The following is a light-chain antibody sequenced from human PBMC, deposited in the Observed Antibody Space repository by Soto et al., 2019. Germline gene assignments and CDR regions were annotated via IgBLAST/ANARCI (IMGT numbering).Light chain of an antibody. J-gene: IGKJ5*01. Sequence: DITMTQSPSSVSASIGDRDTITCRASQNIRSYLNWYQQKPGKAPKLLIHAASSLQSGVPSRFSGSGSGTDFTLTISSLQPEDFAIYYCQQTYTTPEITFGQGTRLEIK. V-gene: IGKV1-39*01. CDR2: AAS. CDR3: QQTYTTPEIT. CDR1: QNIRSY.